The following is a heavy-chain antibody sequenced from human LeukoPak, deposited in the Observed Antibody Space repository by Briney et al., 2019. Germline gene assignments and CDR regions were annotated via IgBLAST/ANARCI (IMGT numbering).Heavy chain of an antibody. D-gene: IGHD6-19*01. CDR2: VSGSGDST. V-gene: IGHV3-23*01. CDR3: AKDRNSSGWYERNY. J-gene: IGHJ4*02. CDR1: GFTFSSYA. Sequence: GGTLRLSCAASGFTFSSYAMSWVRQAPGKGLEWVSAVSGSGDSTYYADSVKGRFTISRDNSKNTLYLQMNSLRVDDTAVYYRAKDRNSSGWYERNYWGQGTLVTVSS.